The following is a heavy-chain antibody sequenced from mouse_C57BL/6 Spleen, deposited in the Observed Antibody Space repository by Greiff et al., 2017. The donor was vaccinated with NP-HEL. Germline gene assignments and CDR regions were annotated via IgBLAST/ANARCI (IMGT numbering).Heavy chain of an antibody. CDR3: ARDRDSKDYAMDY. CDR1: GFTFSDYY. V-gene: IGHV5-16*01. CDR2: INYDGSST. Sequence: EVKLVESEGGLVQPGSSMKLSCTASGFTFSDYYMAWVRQVPEKGLEWVANINYDGSSTYYLDSLKSRFIISRDNAKNILYLQMSSLKSEDTATYYCARDRDSKDYAMDYWGQGTSVTVSS. J-gene: IGHJ4*01. D-gene: IGHD2-5*01.